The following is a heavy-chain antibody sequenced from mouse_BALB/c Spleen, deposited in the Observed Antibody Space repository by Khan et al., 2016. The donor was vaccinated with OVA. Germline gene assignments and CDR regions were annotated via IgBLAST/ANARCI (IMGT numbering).Heavy chain of an antibody. CDR3: ARDYGSSYYYFNY. Sequence: EVQLQESGPGLVKPSQSLSLTCTVTGYSITSDYAWNWIRQFPGNKLEWMDYISYSGSTSYNPSLKSRISITRDTSKNQFFLQLNSVTTEDTATYYCARDYGSSYYYFNYWCQGTTLTVSS. CDR1: GYSITSDYA. V-gene: IGHV3-2*02. J-gene: IGHJ2*01. CDR2: ISYSGST. D-gene: IGHD1-1*01.